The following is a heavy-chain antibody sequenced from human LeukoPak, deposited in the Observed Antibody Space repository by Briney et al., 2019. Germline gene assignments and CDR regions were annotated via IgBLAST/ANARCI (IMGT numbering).Heavy chain of an antibody. D-gene: IGHD3-22*01. J-gene: IGHJ4*02. Sequence: SGPTLVNPTQTLTLTCTFSGFSLSTSGMCVSWIRQPPGKALEWLARIAWDDDKYYSTSLKTRLTISKDTSKNQVVLTMTNMDPVDTATYYCARSATYYYDSSGQLNFDYWGQGTLVTVSS. CDR3: ARSATYYYDSSGQLNFDY. CDR2: IAWDDDK. CDR1: GFSLSTSGMC. V-gene: IGHV2-70*11.